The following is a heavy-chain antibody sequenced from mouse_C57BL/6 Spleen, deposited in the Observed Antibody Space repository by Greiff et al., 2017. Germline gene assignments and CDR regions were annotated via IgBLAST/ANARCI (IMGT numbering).Heavy chain of an antibody. J-gene: IGHJ2*01. V-gene: IGHV1-69*01. CDR1: GYTFTSYW. Sequence: QVQLQQPGAELVMPGASVKLSCKASGYTFTSYWMHWVKQRPGQGLEWIGEIDPSDSYTNYNQKFKGKSTLTVDKSSSTAYMQLSSLTSEDSAVYYCARNSNLYFDYWGQGTTLTVSS. D-gene: IGHD2-5*01. CDR3: ARNSNLYFDY. CDR2: IDPSDSYT.